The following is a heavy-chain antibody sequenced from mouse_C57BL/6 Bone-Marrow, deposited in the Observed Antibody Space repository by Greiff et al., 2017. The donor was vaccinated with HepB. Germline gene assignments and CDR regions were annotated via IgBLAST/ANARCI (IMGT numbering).Heavy chain of an antibody. D-gene: IGHD1-1*01. J-gene: IGHJ4*01. CDR3: ARDYSFITTVVAHYAMDY. Sequence: EVKLVESGGGLVKPGGSLKLSCAASGFTFSSYAMSWVRQTPEKRLEWVATISDGGSYTYYPDNVKGRFTISRDNAKNNLYLQMSHLKSEDTAMYYCARDYSFITTVVAHYAMDYWGQGTSVTVSS. CDR2: ISDGGSYT. CDR1: GFTFSSYA. V-gene: IGHV5-4*01.